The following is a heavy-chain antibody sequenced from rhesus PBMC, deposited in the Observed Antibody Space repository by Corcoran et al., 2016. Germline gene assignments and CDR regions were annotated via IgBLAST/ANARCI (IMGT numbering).Heavy chain of an antibody. CDR2: IYGSGGST. J-gene: IGHJ4*01. V-gene: IGHV4-93*02. CDR1: GGSISRSYW. CDR3: AMILVALGDY. Sequence: QVQLQESGPGVVKPSETLSLTCAVSGGSISRSYWWSWLRQSPGKGLEWIGGIYGSGGSTEYNPSLKSRVTISIDTSKNQFSLNLTSVTATDTAVYYCAMILVALGDYWGQGVLVTVSS. D-gene: IGHD2-15*01.